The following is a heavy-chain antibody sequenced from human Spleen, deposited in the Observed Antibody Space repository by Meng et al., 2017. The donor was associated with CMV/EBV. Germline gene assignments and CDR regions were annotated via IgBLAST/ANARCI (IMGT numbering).Heavy chain of an antibody. D-gene: IGHD6-6*01. V-gene: IGHV1-2*02. CDR1: GYTFGGYY. Sequence: SGYTFGGYYMHWVRQAPGQGLEWMGWINPNSGASNHAQRFQGRVTMTRDTSISTAYMELSSLRSDDSAVYYCARGTWVEARLEFEYWGQGTLVTVSS. CDR2: INPNSGAS. J-gene: IGHJ4*02. CDR3: ARGTWVEARLEFEY.